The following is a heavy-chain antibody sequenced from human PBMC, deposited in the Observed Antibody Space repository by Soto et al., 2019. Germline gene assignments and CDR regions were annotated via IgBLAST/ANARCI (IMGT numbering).Heavy chain of an antibody. CDR2: IIPIFGTA. D-gene: IGHD6-13*01. CDR1: GGTFSSYA. V-gene: IGHV1-69*13. CDR3: ARDLPAAGPDAFDI. Sequence: SVKVSCKASGGTFSSYAVSWVRQAPGQWLEWMGGIIPIFGTANYAQKFQGRVTITADESTSTAYMELSSLRSEDTAVYYCARDLPAAGPDAFDICGQGPMVTV. J-gene: IGHJ3*02.